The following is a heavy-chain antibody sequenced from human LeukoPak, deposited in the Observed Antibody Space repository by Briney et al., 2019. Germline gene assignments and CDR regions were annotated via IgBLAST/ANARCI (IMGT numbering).Heavy chain of an antibody. D-gene: IGHD3-16*02. V-gene: IGHV1-18*04. CDR3: ATFVWGSYRSEDY. CDR2: ISAYNGNT. Sequence: ASVTVSFKASGYTFTIYGISWVRQAPGPGLEWMGWISAYNGNTNYAQKLQGRVTMTTDTSTSTAYMELRSLRSDDTAVYYCATFVWGSYRSEDYWGQGTLVTVSS. CDR1: GYTFTIYG. J-gene: IGHJ4*02.